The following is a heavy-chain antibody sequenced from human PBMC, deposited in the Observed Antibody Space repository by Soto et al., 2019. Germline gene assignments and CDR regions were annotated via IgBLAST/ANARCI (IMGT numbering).Heavy chain of an antibody. CDR1: GYTFTNYW. V-gene: IGHV5-51*01. Sequence: GESLKISCEGSGYTFTNYWIGLVRQMPGKGLEWMGIIYPGDSDTRYSPSFQGQVTFSADKSTTSAYLQWSSLKASDTAIYFCARRARGNWAFDYWGQGTLVTVSS. CDR2: IYPGDSDT. J-gene: IGHJ4*02. CDR3: ARRARGNWAFDY. D-gene: IGHD3-16*01.